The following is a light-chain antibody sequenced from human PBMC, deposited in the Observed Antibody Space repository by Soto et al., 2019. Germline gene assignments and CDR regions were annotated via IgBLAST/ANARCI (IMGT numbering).Light chain of an antibody. V-gene: IGKV1-39*01. J-gene: IGKJ1*01. CDR3: QQYHDYWT. Sequence: DIQMTQSPSSLSASVGDRVSITCRASQSISNYLNWYQQKPGKAPKVLIYAASSLQSGVPSRFSGSGSGTEFTLTISSLQPDDVGTYYCQQYHDYWTFGQGTKVDI. CDR2: AAS. CDR1: QSISNY.